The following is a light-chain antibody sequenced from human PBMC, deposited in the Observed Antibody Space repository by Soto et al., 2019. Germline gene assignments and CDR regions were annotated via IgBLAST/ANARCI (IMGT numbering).Light chain of an antibody. J-gene: IGLJ1*01. Sequence: QSVLTQPASLSGSPGQSVTISCTGTSSDVGGYNYVSWYQQHPGKAPKLMIYDVSNRPSGVSNRFFGSKSGNTASLTISGLQAEDEADYYCSSYTSSSTYVFGTGTKVTVL. CDR1: SSDVGGYNY. CDR2: DVS. V-gene: IGLV2-14*01. CDR3: SSYTSSSTYV.